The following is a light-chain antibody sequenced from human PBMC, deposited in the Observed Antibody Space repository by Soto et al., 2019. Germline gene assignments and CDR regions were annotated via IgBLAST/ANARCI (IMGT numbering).Light chain of an antibody. V-gene: IGLV2-14*03. J-gene: IGLJ2*01. CDR3: SSYTSSSTVI. Sequence: QSALTQPASVSGSPGQSITISGTGTSSDIGGYNYISWYQQHPGKAPKFIIYDVRNRPSGVSNRFSGSRSGNTASLTISGLQAEDEADYYCSSYTSSSTVIFGGGTQLTVL. CDR2: DVR. CDR1: SSDIGGYNY.